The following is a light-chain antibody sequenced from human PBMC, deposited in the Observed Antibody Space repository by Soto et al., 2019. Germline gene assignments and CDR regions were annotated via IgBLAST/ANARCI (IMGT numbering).Light chain of an antibody. CDR1: STDVGGYNY. CDR3: TSYSSSSTFYV. J-gene: IGLJ1*01. CDR2: EVN. V-gene: IGLV2-14*01. Sequence: QSALAQPSSVSGSPGQSITISCTGTSTDVGGYNYVSWYQHHPGKGPKLIIYEVNNRPSGVSDRFSGSKSGNKASLTISNLEAEDESDYYCTSYSSSSTFYVFGTGTKVTVL.